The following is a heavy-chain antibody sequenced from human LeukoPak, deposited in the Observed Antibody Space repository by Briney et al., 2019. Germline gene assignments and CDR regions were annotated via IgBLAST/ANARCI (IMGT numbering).Heavy chain of an antibody. V-gene: IGHV1-24*01. D-gene: IGHD6-19*01. Sequence: ASVKVSCKVSGYTLTELSMHWVRQAPGKGLEWMGGFDPEDGETIYAQKFQGRVTMTEDTSTDTAYMELSSLRSEDTAVYYCARDLRYSSGWSASGMDVWGKGTTVTISS. CDR1: GYTLTELS. CDR2: FDPEDGET. CDR3: ARDLRYSSGWSASGMDV. J-gene: IGHJ6*03.